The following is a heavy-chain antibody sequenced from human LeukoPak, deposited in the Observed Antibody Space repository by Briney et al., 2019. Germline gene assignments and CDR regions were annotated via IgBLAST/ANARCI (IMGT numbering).Heavy chain of an antibody. Sequence: ASVKVSCKASGYTFTGYYLHWVRRAPGQGLEWMGWINANHGGTNYAQQFQGRVTMTRDTSISTAYMELSRLRSDDAAVYYCARHRDFDSTGYYYPLFDYWGQGTLVTVSS. J-gene: IGHJ4*02. CDR3: ARHRDFDSTGYYYPLFDY. D-gene: IGHD3-22*01. CDR2: INANHGGT. V-gene: IGHV1-2*02. CDR1: GYTFTGYY.